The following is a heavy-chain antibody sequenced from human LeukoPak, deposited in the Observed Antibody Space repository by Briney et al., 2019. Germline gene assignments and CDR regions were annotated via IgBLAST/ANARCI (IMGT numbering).Heavy chain of an antibody. Sequence: ASVKVSCKASGGTFSSYAISWVRQAPGQGLEWMGRIIPILGIANYAQKFQGRVTITADKSTSTAYMELSSLRSEDTAVYYCARAQMATIKCYYYGMDVWGQGTTVTVPS. CDR2: IIPILGIA. CDR1: GGTFSSYA. D-gene: IGHD5-24*01. V-gene: IGHV1-69*04. J-gene: IGHJ6*02. CDR3: ARAQMATIKCYYYGMDV.